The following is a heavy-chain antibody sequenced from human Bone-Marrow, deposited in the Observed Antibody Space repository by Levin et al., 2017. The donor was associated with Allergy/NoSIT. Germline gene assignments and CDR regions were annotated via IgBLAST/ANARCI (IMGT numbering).Heavy chain of an antibody. V-gene: IGHV3-23*01. Sequence: PGGSLRLSCAASGFTFNNYAMNWVRQAPGKGPEWVSGISSSGRPFHADSVKGRFTISRDNSRNTLYLQMSSLRAEDTALYYCAKSPGEVGDAFDIWGQGTMVTVSS. CDR3: AKSPGEVGDAFDI. CDR2: ISSSGRP. D-gene: IGHD1-26*01. CDR1: GFTFNNYA. J-gene: IGHJ3*02.